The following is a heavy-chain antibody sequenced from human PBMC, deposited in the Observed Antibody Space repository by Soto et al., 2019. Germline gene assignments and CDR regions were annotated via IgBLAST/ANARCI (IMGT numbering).Heavy chain of an antibody. Sequence: PGGSLRLSCAASGFTFSSYSMNWVRQAPGKGLEWVSSISSSSSYIYYADSVKGRFTINPDTSKNQFSLQLNSVTPEDTAVYYCARAKEYSSSSGMDVWGQGTTVTVSS. D-gene: IGHD6-6*01. J-gene: IGHJ6*02. CDR2: ISSSSSYI. V-gene: IGHV3-21*01. CDR3: ARAKEYSSSSGMDV. CDR1: GFTFSSYS.